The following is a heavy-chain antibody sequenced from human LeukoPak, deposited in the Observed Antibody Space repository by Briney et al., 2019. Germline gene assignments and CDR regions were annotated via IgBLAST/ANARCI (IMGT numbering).Heavy chain of an antibody. CDR1: GFTFSTYA. V-gene: IGHV3-33*01. CDR3: ARGVWNPDY. J-gene: IGHJ4*02. CDR2: MWYVGSKQ. Sequence: GGSLRLSCAASGFTFSTYAMHWVRQAPGKGLEWVAIMWYVGSKQYYADSLKGRFTISRDTSKNTLYLQMNSLRAEDTAMYYCARGVWNPDYWGQGTLVTVSS. D-gene: IGHD1-1*01.